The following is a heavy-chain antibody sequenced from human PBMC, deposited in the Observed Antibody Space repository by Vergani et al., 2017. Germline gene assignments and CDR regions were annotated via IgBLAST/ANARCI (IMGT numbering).Heavy chain of an antibody. CDR1: GFTFNSYA. Sequence: QLLESGGGLIQPGGSLRLSCAASGFTFNSYAMTWVRQPPGTGLELVSGTNNNGGSTYYPYSVKGRFTIPRDNSKKTLYLQMTDLEAEDTATYYCAKVCGSTSCPYGRGAFDVWGHGTMVTVSS. CDR3: AKVCGSTSCPYGRGAFDV. CDR2: TNNNGGST. V-gene: IGHV3-23*01. D-gene: IGHD2-2*01. J-gene: IGHJ3*01.